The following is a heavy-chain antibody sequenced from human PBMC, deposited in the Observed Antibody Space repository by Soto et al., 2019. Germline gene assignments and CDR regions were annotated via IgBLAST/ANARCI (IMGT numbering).Heavy chain of an antibody. V-gene: IGHV4-39*01. CDR2: IYYSGST. D-gene: IGHD5-12*01. J-gene: IGHJ4*02. CDR3: ARQRVVDIVATIPPGIDY. Sequence: PSETLSLTCTVSGGSISSSSYYWGWIRQPPGKGLKWIGSIYYSGSTYYNPSLKSRVTISVDTSKNQFSLKLSSVTAADTAVYYCARQRVVDIVATIPPGIDYWGQGTLVTVSS. CDR1: GGSISSSSYY.